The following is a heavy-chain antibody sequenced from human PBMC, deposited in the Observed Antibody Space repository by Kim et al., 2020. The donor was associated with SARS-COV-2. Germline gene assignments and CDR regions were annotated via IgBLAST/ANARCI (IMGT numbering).Heavy chain of an antibody. J-gene: IGHJ4*02. V-gene: IGHV5-51*01. CDR3: ARRGLRYFDWSIDY. Sequence: PSLQGQVTISADKSISTAYLQWSSLKASDTAMYYCARRGLRYFDWSIDYWGQGTLVTVSS. D-gene: IGHD3-9*01.